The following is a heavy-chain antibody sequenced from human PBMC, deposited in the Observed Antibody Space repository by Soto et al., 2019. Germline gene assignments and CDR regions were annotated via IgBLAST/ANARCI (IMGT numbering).Heavy chain of an antibody. Sequence: GASVKVSCKASGYTFTGYYMHWVRQAPGQGLEWMGWINPNSGGTNYAQKFQGRVTMTRDTSISTAYMELSRLRSDDTAVYYCARERVPVTTVTTSFDYWGQGTLVTVSS. D-gene: IGHD4-17*01. V-gene: IGHV1-2*02. CDR3: ARERVPVTTVTTSFDY. J-gene: IGHJ4*02. CDR1: GYTFTGYY. CDR2: INPNSGGT.